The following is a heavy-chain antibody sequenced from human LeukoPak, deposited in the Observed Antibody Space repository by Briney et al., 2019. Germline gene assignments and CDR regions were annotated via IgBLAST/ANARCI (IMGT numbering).Heavy chain of an antibody. V-gene: IGHV1-69*04. J-gene: IGHJ4*02. D-gene: IGHD5-18*01. CDR1: GGTFSSYA. CDR3: ARDKIRGYSYGPIDY. Sequence: KVSCKASGGTFSSYAISWVRQAPGQGLEWMGRIIPILGIANYAQKFQGRVTITADKSTSTAYMELSSLRSEDTAVYYCARDKIRGYSYGPIDYWGQGTLVTVSS. CDR2: IIPILGIA.